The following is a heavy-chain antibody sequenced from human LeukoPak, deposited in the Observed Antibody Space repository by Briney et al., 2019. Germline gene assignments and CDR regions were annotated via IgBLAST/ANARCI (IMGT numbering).Heavy chain of an antibody. D-gene: IGHD3-10*01. J-gene: IGHJ5*02. Sequence: SETLSLTCTVSGGSISSSSYYWGWIRQPPGKGLEWIGSIYYSGSTYYNPSLKSRVTISVDTSKKQFSLKLSSVTAADTAVYYCARRDTMVWGVTFFDDWGQGTLVTVSS. CDR3: ARRDTMVWGVTFFDD. V-gene: IGHV4-39*01. CDR1: GGSISSSSYY. CDR2: IYYSGST.